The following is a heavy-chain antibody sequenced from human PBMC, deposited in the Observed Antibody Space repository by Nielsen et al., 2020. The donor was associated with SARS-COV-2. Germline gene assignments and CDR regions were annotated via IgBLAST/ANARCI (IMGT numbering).Heavy chain of an antibody. CDR2: INAGNGNT. Sequence: ASVKVSCKASGYTFTSYAMHWVRQAPGQRLEWMGWINAGNGNTKYSQKFQGRVTITRDTSASTAYMELSSLRSEDTAVYYCARDQAREQWLVRTYDYWGQGTLVTVSS. D-gene: IGHD6-19*01. CDR3: ARDQAREQWLVRTYDY. J-gene: IGHJ4*02. CDR1: GYTFTSYA. V-gene: IGHV1-3*01.